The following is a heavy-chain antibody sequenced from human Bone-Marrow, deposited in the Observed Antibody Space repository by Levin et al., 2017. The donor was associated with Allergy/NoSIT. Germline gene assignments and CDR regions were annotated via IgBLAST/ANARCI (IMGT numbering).Heavy chain of an antibody. D-gene: IGHD3-9*01. J-gene: IGHJ4*02. CDR1: GFSFSSYG. Sequence: GGSLRLSCAASGFSFSSYGMHWVRQAPGKGLEWVALISDDGSKKYYTDSVRGRFTISRDNSKNTLYLQMNGLRAEDTAAYYCARDLISGYTESPLGYWGQGNLVTVSS. CDR3: ARDLISGYTESPLGY. CDR2: ISDDGSKK. V-gene: IGHV3-30*03.